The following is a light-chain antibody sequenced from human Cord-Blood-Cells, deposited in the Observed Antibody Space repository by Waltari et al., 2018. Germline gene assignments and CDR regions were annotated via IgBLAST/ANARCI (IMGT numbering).Light chain of an antibody. J-gene: IGKJ5*01. Sequence: DIQMTQSPSSLSASAGDRVTITCRASQSIRSYLNWTQQKPGKAPKLLIYAASSLQSGVPSRFSGSGSGTDFTLTISSLQPEDFATYYCQQSYSTPITFGQGTRLEIK. CDR3: QQSYSTPIT. CDR2: AAS. V-gene: IGKV1-39*01. CDR1: QSIRSY.